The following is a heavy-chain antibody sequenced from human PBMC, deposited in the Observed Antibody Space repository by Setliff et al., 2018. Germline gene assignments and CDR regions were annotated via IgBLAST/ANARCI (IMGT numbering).Heavy chain of an antibody. CDR2: INTNTGNP. D-gene: IGHD2-2*01. CDR1: GYTFTTYT. CDR3: ARDLGYCSRTSCHGDWFDP. Sequence: ASVKVSCKASGYTFTTYTMNWVRQAPGQGLEWMGWINTNTGNPTYAQGFTGRFVFSLDTSVSTAYLQINSLEAEDTAVYYCARDLGYCSRTSCHGDWFDPWGQGTLVTVS. J-gene: IGHJ5*02. V-gene: IGHV7-4-1*02.